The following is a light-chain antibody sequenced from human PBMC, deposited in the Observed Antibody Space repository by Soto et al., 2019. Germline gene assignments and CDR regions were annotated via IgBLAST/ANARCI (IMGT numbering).Light chain of an antibody. CDR2: GAS. Sequence: DIQLTQSPSFLSASVGDRVTITCRASQGVGRSVAWYQQKPGRAPNLVIYGASTLEVGVPARFSGNGSGTEFTLTVTSLQPEDFATYCCQQLSAYPYTFGQGAKLGIK. V-gene: IGKV1-9*01. J-gene: IGKJ2*01. CDR1: QGVGRS. CDR3: QQLSAYPYT.